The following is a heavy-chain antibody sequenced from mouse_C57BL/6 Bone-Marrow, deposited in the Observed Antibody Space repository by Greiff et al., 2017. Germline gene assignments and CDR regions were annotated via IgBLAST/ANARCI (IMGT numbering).Heavy chain of an antibody. Sequence: QVQLQQPGAELVMPGASVTLSCKASGYTFTSYWMHWVKQRPGQGLEWIGEIDPSDSYTNYNQKFKGKSTLTVDKSSSTAYMQLSSLTSEDSAVYYCARGIPYYYGSSRYAMDYWGQGTSVTVSS. CDR2: IDPSDSYT. J-gene: IGHJ4*01. CDR1: GYTFTSYW. D-gene: IGHD1-1*01. CDR3: ARGIPYYYGSSRYAMDY. V-gene: IGHV1-69*01.